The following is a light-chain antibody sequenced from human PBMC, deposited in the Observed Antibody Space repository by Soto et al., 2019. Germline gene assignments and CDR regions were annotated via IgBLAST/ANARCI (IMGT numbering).Light chain of an antibody. CDR1: SSDVGGYDY. CDR3: CSNPGSYTDYYV. J-gene: IGLJ1*01. V-gene: IGLV2-11*01. Sequence: QSALTQPRTVSASPGQSVTISCTGTSSDVGGYDYVSWYQQHPGKAPKLMIYDVTKRPSRVPDRFSGSKSGNTASLTISGLQAEDEADYYCCSNPGSYTDYYVLGTGSNVTAL. CDR2: DVT.